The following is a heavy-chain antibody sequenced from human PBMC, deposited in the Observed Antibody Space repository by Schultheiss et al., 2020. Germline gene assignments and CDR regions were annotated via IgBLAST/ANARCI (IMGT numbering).Heavy chain of an antibody. D-gene: IGHD6-25*01. Sequence: SETLSLTCTVSGGSITSYYWNWIRQSPGKGLEWIGYIYYSGSANYNPSLKSRLTISVDTSKNQFSLKVSSVTAADTAVYYCARVGPAKYSSADYWGQGTLVTVSS. CDR1: GGSITSYY. CDR3: ARVGPAKYSSADY. V-gene: IGHV4-59*01. CDR2: IYYSGSA. J-gene: IGHJ4*02.